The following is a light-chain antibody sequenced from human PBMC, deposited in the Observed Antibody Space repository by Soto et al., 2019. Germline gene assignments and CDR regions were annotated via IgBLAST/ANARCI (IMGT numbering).Light chain of an antibody. V-gene: IGLV2-11*01. Sequence: QSVLTQPRSVSGPPGQSVTISCTGTSSDVGGYNYVSWYQQHPGKAPKLMVYDVSKRPSGVPDRFSGSKSGNTASLTISGLQAEDEADYYCCSYAGSYRYVFGTGTK. CDR1: SSDVGGYNY. J-gene: IGLJ1*01. CDR3: CSYAGSYRYV. CDR2: DVS.